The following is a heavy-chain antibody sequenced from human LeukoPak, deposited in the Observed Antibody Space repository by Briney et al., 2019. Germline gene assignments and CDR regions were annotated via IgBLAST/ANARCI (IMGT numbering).Heavy chain of an antibody. V-gene: IGHV3-33*08. CDR3: ARVESGCSSTSCYRGAFDY. J-gene: IGHJ4*02. D-gene: IGHD2-2*01. CDR1: GFTFSSYS. Sequence: GGSLRLSCAASGFTFSSYSMNWVRQAPGKGLEWVAVISYDGSNKYYADSVKGRFTISRDNSKNTLYLQMNSLRAEDTAVYYCARVESGCSSTSCYRGAFDYWGQGTLVTVSS. CDR2: ISYDGSNK.